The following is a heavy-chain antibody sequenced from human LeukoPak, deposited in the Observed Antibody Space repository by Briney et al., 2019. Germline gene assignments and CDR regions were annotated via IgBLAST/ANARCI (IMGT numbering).Heavy chain of an antibody. J-gene: IGHJ4*02. V-gene: IGHV4-38-2*02. Sequence: SETLSLTCTVSGYSISTGYYWDWIRQPPGKGLEWTGTFYHGGSTNYNPSLKSRVTISVDTSKNQFSLKLSSVTAADTAVYFCARTRYYYGSRSYGAPYYFDYWGQGTLVTVSS. CDR1: GYSISTGYY. D-gene: IGHD3-10*01. CDR2: FYHGGST. CDR3: ARTRYYYGSRSYGAPYYFDY.